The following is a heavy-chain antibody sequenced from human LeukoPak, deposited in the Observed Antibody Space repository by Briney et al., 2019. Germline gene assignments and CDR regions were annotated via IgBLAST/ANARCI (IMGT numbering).Heavy chain of an antibody. CDR3: ARGWISDSFDY. CDR2: ISSSGSNI. J-gene: IGHJ4*02. Sequence: PGGSLRLSCAASGFTFSSYEMNWVRQAPGKGLEWVSYISSSGSNIYYADSVKGRFTISRDNAKNSLYLRMNSLRAEDTAVYYCARGWISDSFDYWGQGTLVTVSS. V-gene: IGHV3-48*03. CDR1: GFTFSSYE. D-gene: IGHD5-12*01.